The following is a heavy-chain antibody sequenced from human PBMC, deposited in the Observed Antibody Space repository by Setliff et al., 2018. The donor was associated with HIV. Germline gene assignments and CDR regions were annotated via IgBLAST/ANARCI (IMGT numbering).Heavy chain of an antibody. J-gene: IGHJ4*02. CDR3: ARVEGSLRGYFDWTYYFDY. CDR1: GYTFSNYV. CDR2: INAGNGNT. Sequence: ASVKVSCKASGYTFSNYVMQWVRQAPGQRLEWMGWINAGNGNTKYSQEFQGRVTITTDTSADTAYMELSSLRFDDTAVYYCARVEGSLRGYFDWTYYFDYWGQGTLVTVSS. V-gene: IGHV1-3*01. D-gene: IGHD3-9*01.